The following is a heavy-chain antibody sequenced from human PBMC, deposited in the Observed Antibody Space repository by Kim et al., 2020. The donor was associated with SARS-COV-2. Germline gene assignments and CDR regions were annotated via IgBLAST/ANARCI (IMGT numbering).Heavy chain of an antibody. Sequence: GGSLRLSCAASGFTFSNAWMSWVRQAPGKGLEWVGRIKSKTDGGTTDYAAPVKGRFTISRDDSKNTLYLQMNSLKTEDTAVYYCTTDLASYGSGSYYFDYWGQGTLVTVSS. V-gene: IGHV3-15*01. CDR3: TTDLASYGSGSYYFDY. J-gene: IGHJ4*02. CDR2: IKSKTDGGTT. D-gene: IGHD3-10*01. CDR1: GFTFSNAW.